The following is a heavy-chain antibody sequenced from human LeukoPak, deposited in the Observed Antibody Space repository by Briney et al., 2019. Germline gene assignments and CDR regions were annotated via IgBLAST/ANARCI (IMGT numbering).Heavy chain of an antibody. CDR2: IYTSGSS. CDR1: RGSISSYY. D-gene: IGHD1-26*01. CDR3: ARDGSYSHFDF. V-gene: IGHV4-4*07. J-gene: IGHJ4*02. Sequence: SETLSLTCTVSRGSISSYYWSWIRQPAGKGLEWIGRIYTSGSSNYNPSLKSRVTMSVDTSKNQFSLKLSSVTAADTAMYYCARDGSYSHFDFWGQGTLVTVSS.